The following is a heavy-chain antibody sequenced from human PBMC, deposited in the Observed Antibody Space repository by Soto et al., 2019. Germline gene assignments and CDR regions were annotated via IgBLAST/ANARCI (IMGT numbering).Heavy chain of an antibody. CDR2: ISSDGRTT. Sequence: GGSLRLSCAASGFTLSCYWMHWVRQVPGKGLVWVSRISSDGRTTNYADSVGGRFTISRDNAKNTLYVQMNSLRAEDTAVYYCVRGNSGYGNFDYWGQGTLVTVSS. V-gene: IGHV3-74*01. D-gene: IGHD5-12*01. CDR3: VRGNSGYGNFDY. CDR1: GFTLSCYW. J-gene: IGHJ4*02.